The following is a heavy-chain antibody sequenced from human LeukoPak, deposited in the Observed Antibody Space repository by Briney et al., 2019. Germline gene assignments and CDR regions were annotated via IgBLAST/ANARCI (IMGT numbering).Heavy chain of an antibody. J-gene: IGHJ3*02. D-gene: IGHD3-10*01. CDR1: GFAFRSYA. Sequence: GGSLRLSCATSGFAFRSYAMSWVRQAPGKGLEWVSAISVSGGSTYYADSVKGRFTISRDNSKNTLYLQMNSLRAEDTAGYFCAKDHSAGYGSGAFDIWGQGTMVTVSS. V-gene: IGHV3-23*01. CDR2: ISVSGGST. CDR3: AKDHSAGYGSGAFDI.